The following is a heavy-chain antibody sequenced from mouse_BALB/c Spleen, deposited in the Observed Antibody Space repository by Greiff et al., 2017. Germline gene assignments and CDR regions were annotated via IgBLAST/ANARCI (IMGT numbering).Heavy chain of an antibody. D-gene: IGHD2-4*01. V-gene: IGHV3-2*02. Sequence: EVHLVESGPGLVKPSQSLSLTCTVTGYSITSDYAWNWIRQFPGNKLEWMGYISYSGSTSYNPSLKSRISITRDTSKNQFFLQLNSVTTEDTATYYCARGNYDYDYAMDYWGQGTSVTVSS. J-gene: IGHJ4*01. CDR1: GYSITSDYA. CDR3: ARGNYDYDYAMDY. CDR2: ISYSGST.